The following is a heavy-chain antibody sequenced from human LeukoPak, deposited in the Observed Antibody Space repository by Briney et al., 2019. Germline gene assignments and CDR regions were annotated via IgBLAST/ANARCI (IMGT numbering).Heavy chain of an antibody. V-gene: IGHV3-73*01. Sequence: GGSLRLSCAASGFSFSEAAIHWVRQASGKGLEWVGRIRSRTSDYATAYAASVKGRFTISRDDSKNTAFLQMNSLRTEDTAVYYCTRHLIDYWGLGTLVTVSS. CDR2: IRSRTSDYAT. CDR1: GFSFSEAA. CDR3: TRHLIDY. J-gene: IGHJ4*02.